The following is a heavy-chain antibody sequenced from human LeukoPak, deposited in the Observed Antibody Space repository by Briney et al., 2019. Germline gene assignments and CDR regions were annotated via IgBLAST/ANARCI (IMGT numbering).Heavy chain of an antibody. D-gene: IGHD2-2*01. J-gene: IGHJ5*02. CDR3: ARQGGCSSTSCYSNWFDP. CDR1: GSIFTSYW. V-gene: IGHV5-51*01. CDR2: IYPGDSDT. Sequence: GESLQISCKGSGSIFTSYWIGWVRQVPGKGGEWMGIIYPGDSDTRYSPSVQGQVTISAAKSISTAYLQWSSLKASDTAMYYCARQGGCSSTSCYSNWFDPWGQGTLVTVSS.